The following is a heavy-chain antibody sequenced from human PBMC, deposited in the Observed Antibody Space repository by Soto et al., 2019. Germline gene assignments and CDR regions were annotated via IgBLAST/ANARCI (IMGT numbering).Heavy chain of an antibody. CDR2: MKKDGSQK. J-gene: IGHJ5*02. Sequence: GGSLRLSCVACGFTFSNYWMSWVRQAPGKGLEWVANMKKDGSQKYYVDSEKGRFTISRDNARNSLYLQMNSLRVEETAVYYCARDWFDAWGQGTLVTVSS. CDR1: GFTFSNYW. CDR3: ARDWFDA. V-gene: IGHV3-7*01.